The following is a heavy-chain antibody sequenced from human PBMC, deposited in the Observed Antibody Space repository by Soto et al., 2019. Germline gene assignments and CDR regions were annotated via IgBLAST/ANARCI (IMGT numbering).Heavy chain of an antibody. Sequence: PSETLSLTCAVYGGSFSGYYWSWIRQPPGKGLEWIGEINHSGSTNYNPSLKSRVTISVDTSKSQFSLKLSSVTAADTAVYYCARVGYYYDSSGYYLDYWGLGTPDTVSS. CDR2: INHSGST. J-gene: IGHJ4*02. D-gene: IGHD3-22*01. CDR1: GGSFSGYY. V-gene: IGHV4-34*01. CDR3: ARVGYYYDSSGYYLDY.